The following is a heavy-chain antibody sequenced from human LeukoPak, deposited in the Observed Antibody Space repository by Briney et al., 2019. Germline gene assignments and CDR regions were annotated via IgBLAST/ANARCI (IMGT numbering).Heavy chain of an antibody. V-gene: IGHV3-21*01. CDR2: ISSSSSYI. CDR1: GFTFSSYS. Sequence: GGSLRLSCAASGFTFSSYSMNWVRQAPGKGLEWVSSISSSSSYIYYADSVKGRFTISRDNAKNSLYLQMNSLRAEDTAVYYCTTEGFTYGYHAIDNWGQGTKVTVSS. D-gene: IGHD5-18*01. J-gene: IGHJ3*02. CDR3: TTEGFTYGYHAIDN.